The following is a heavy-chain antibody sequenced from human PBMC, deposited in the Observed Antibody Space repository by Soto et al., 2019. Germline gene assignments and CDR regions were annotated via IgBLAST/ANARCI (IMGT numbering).Heavy chain of an antibody. V-gene: IGHV1-18*01. CDR2: ISAYNGNT. Sequence: QVQLVQSGAEVKKHGASVKVSGKASGYTFTSYGISWVRQAPGQGLEWMGWISAYNGNTNYAQTLQGRVTMTTDTSTSTAYMELRSLRSDDTAVYYCARDGSSCWYEHAFDIWGQGTMVTVAS. CDR3: ARDGSSCWYEHAFDI. J-gene: IGHJ3*02. D-gene: IGHD6-19*01. CDR1: GYTFTSYG.